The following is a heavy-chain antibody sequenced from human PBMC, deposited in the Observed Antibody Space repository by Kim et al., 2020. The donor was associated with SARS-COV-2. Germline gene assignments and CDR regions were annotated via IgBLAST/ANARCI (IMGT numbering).Heavy chain of an antibody. J-gene: IGHJ4*02. CDR3: ASQTNVEMATMFYY. D-gene: IGHD3-10*02. CDR2: IYYTGST. Sequence: SETLSLTCTVSGGSISSYYWSWIRQPPGKGLEWIGYIYYTGSTNYNTSLKNRVTISVDTSKNQFSLKLNSVTAADTAVYFCASQTNVEMATMFYYWGQGT. CDR1: GGSISSYY. V-gene: IGHV4-59*01.